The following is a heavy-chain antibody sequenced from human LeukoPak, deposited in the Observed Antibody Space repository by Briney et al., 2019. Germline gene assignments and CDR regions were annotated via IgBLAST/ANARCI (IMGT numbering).Heavy chain of an antibody. Sequence: GGSLRLSCAASGFTFGTYAMHWVRQAPGKGLEWVAVISYDGSNKYYADFVKGRFTISRDNSKNTLYLQMNSLRPEDTAVYYCAKNARDYGDYDHYGMDVWGKGTTVTVSS. CDR3: AKNARDYGDYDHYGMDV. V-gene: IGHV3-30*18. CDR1: GFTFGTYA. J-gene: IGHJ6*04. D-gene: IGHD4-17*01. CDR2: ISYDGSNK.